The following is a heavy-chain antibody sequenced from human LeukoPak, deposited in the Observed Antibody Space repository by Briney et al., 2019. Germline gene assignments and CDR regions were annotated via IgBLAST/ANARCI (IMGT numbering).Heavy chain of an antibody. Sequence: PGGSLRLSCAASGFTFSSYSMNWVRQAPGEGLEWVSYISSLSGTIYYADSVKGRFTISRDNAKNTLHLQMNSLRAEDTAVYYCAKLMVVTAPTDAFDIWGQGTIVTVSS. CDR2: ISSLSGTI. J-gene: IGHJ3*02. D-gene: IGHD2-21*02. CDR3: AKLMVVTAPTDAFDI. V-gene: IGHV3-48*04. CDR1: GFTFSSYS.